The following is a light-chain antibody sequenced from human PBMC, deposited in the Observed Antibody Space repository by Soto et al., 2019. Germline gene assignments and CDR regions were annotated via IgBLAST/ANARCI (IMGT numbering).Light chain of an antibody. CDR1: QYVSTTF. V-gene: IGKV3-20*01. CDR2: GTS. J-gene: IGKJ4*01. CDR3: QQYGSSPLT. Sequence: EIVLTQSPGTLSLSPGERATLSCRASQYVSTTFFAWYQQKPGQAPRLLIYGTSNRATGIPDRFSGSGSGTDFTLTISRSEPEDFAVCYCQQYGSSPLTFGGGTRMEIK.